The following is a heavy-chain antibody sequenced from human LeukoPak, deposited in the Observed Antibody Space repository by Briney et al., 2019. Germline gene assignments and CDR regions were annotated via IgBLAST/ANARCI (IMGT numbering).Heavy chain of an antibody. Sequence: SETLSLTCTVSGGSISSYYWSWIRQPPGKGLEWIGYIYYSGSTNYNPSLKSRVTISVDTSKNQFSLKLSSVTAADTAVYYCARVGRDYYDSSGYLDYYYMDVWGKGTTVTVSS. D-gene: IGHD3-22*01. J-gene: IGHJ6*03. CDR2: IYYSGST. CDR3: ARVGRDYYDSSGYLDYYYMDV. V-gene: IGHV4-59*01. CDR1: GGSISSYY.